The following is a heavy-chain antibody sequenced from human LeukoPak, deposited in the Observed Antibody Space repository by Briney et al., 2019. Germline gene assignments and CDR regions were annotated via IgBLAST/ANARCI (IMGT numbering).Heavy chain of an antibody. V-gene: IGHV3-43*01. D-gene: IGHD6-19*01. CDR2: ISWGGGST. Sequence: PGGSLRLSCAASGFTFDDYTMHWVRQAPGKGLEWVSLISWGGGSTYYADSVKGRFTISRDNSKNSLYLQMNSLRTEDTALYYCAKDVGIAVAGTGYFDYWGQGTLVTVSS. J-gene: IGHJ4*02. CDR1: GFTFDDYT. CDR3: AKDVGIAVAGTGYFDY.